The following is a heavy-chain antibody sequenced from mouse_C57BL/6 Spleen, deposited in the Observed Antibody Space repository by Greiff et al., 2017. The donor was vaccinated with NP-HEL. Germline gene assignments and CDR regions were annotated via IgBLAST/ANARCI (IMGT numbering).Heavy chain of an antibody. V-gene: IGHV3-6*01. D-gene: IGHD1-1*02. CDR2: ISYDGSN. J-gene: IGHJ2*01. CDR3: ARGTIFYYCDY. Sequence: VQLKESGPGLVKPSQSLSLTCSVTGYSITSGYYWNWIRQFPGNKLEWMGYISYDGSNNYNPSLKNRISITRDTSKNQFFLKLNSVTTEDTATYYCARGTIFYYCDYWGKGTTLTVAT. CDR1: GYSITSGYY.